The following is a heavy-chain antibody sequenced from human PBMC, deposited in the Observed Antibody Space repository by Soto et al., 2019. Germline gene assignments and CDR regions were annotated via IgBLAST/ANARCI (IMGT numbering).Heavy chain of an antibody. Sequence: QVQLQESGPGLVKPSQTLFLTCTVSGGSISSGGYYWSWIRQHPGKGLEWIGYIYYSGSTYYNPSLKSRVTISVDTSKNQFSLKLSSVTAADTAVYYCARLVEDPYIVVGEYYFDYWGQGTLVTVSS. CDR3: ARLVEDPYIVVGEYYFDY. CDR2: IYYSGST. V-gene: IGHV4-31*03. CDR1: GGSISSGGYY. D-gene: IGHD2-21*01. J-gene: IGHJ4*02.